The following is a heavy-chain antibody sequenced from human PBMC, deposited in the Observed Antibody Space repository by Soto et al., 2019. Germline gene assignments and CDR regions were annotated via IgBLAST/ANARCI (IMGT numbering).Heavy chain of an antibody. D-gene: IGHD5-18*01. J-gene: IGHJ6*02. CDR3: SRDRRYSYGPDYYYYGMDV. V-gene: IGHV6-1*01. Sequence: PSQTLSLTCAISGDSVSSNSAAWNWIRQSPSRGLEWLGRTYYRSKWYNDYAVSVKSRITINPDTSKNQFSLQLNSVTPEDTAVYYCSRDRRYSYGPDYYYYGMDVWGQGTTVTVSS. CDR2: TYYRSKWYN. CDR1: GDSVSSNSAA.